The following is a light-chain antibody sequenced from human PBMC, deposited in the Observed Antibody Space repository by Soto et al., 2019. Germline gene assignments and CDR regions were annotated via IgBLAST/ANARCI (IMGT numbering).Light chain of an antibody. Sequence: DLQMTQSPSSLSAAVGDRVTITCRASQSIARFLNWYQQKPGEVPKLLLFGASYLRSGVPSRFSGSVSGTHFALTITSLQPEDFATYFCQQSHIAPYTFGQGTNL. CDR3: QQSHIAPYT. V-gene: IGKV1-39*01. J-gene: IGKJ2*01. CDR2: GAS. CDR1: QSIARF.